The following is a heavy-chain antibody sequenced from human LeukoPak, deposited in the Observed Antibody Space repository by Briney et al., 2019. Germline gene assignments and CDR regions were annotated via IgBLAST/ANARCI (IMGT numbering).Heavy chain of an antibody. CDR3: ARGDYDSSGYWFDP. V-gene: IGHV1-69*06. CDR2: IIPIFGTA. D-gene: IGHD3-22*01. CDR1: GGTFSSYA. J-gene: IGHJ5*02. Sequence: ASVKVSCKASGGTFSSYAISWVRQAPGQGLEWMGGIIPIFGTASYAQKFQGRVTITADKSTSTAYMELSSLRSEDTAVYYCARGDYDSSGYWFDPWGQGTLVTVSS.